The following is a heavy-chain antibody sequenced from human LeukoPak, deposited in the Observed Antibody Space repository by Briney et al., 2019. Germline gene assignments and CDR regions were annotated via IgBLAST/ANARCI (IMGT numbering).Heavy chain of an antibody. Sequence: PSETLSLTCTVSGGSISSGDYYWSWIRQPPGKGLEWIGYIYSSGSTYYNPSLKSRVTISVDTSKNQFSLKLSSVTAADTAVYYCARSLYPYGEFNPWGQGTLVTVSS. V-gene: IGHV4-30-4*01. D-gene: IGHD4-17*01. J-gene: IGHJ5*02. CDR1: GGSISSGDYY. CDR3: ARSLYPYGEFNP. CDR2: IYSSGST.